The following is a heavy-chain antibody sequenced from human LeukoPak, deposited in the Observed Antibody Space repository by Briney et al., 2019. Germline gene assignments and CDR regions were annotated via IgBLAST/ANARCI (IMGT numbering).Heavy chain of an antibody. V-gene: IGHV4-38-2*02. D-gene: IGHD1-26*01. CDR3: ARQGLQARWFDP. J-gene: IGHJ5*02. CDR1: GYSISSGYY. CDR2: IYHSGST. Sequence: PSETLSLTCTVSGYSISSGYYWGWIRQPPGKGLEWIGSIYHSGSTYYNPSLKSRVTISVDTSKNQFSLKLSSVTAADTAVYYCARQGLQARWFDPWGQGILVTVSS.